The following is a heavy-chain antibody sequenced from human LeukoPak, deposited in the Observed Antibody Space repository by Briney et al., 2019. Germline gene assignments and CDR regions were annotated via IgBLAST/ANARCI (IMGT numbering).Heavy chain of an antibody. J-gene: IGHJ4*02. Sequence: GGSLRLFCAASGFTFSSYGMNWVRQAPGKGLDWVSYISSSSSTIYYADSVKGRLTISRDNAKNSLYLQMNSLRDEDTAVYYCARRGNYDSSFDYWGQGTLVTVSS. CDR2: ISSSSSTI. CDR3: ARRGNYDSSFDY. CDR1: GFTFSSYG. D-gene: IGHD3-22*01. V-gene: IGHV3-48*02.